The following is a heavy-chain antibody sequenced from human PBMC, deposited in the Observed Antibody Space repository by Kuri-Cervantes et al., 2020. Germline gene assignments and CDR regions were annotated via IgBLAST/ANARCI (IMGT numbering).Heavy chain of an antibody. CDR2: ISWNSGSI. V-gene: IGHV3-9*01. D-gene: IGHD3-10*01. J-gene: IGHJ6*02. CDR1: GFTFDDYA. Sequence: SLKISCAASGFTFDDYAMHWVRQAPGKGLEWVSGISWNSGSIGYADSVKGRFTISRDNAKNSLYLQMNSLRAEDTAVYYCARSITMVRGYGMDVWGQGTTVTVSS. CDR3: ARSITMVRGYGMDV.